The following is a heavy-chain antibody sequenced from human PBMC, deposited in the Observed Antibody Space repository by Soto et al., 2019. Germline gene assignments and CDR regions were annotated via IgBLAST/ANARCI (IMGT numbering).Heavy chain of an antibody. CDR1: GFTFSNAW. CDR2: IKSKTDGGTT. CDR3: TTAQAVAASGTTYWYFDL. D-gene: IGHD6-19*01. J-gene: IGHJ2*01. Sequence: SXRVSCAASGFTFSNAWMSWVRQAPGEGLEWVGRIKSKTDGGTTDYAAPVKGRFTISRDDSKNTLYLQMNSLKTEDTAVYYCTTAQAVAASGTTYWYFDLWGRGTLVTGSS. V-gene: IGHV3-15*01.